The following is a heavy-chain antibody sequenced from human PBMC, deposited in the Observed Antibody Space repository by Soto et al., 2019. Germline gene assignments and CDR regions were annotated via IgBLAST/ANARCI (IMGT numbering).Heavy chain of an antibody. D-gene: IGHD3-3*01. V-gene: IGHV4-39*01. CDR3: AILFVFFSGYYWDYYYYYGMDF. Sequence: PSETLSLTCTVSGGSISSSSYYWGWIRQPPGKGLEWIGSIYYSGSTYYNPSLKSRVTISVDTSKNQFSLKLSSVTAADTAVYYCAILFVFFSGYYWDYYYYYGMDFWGQGSTVTVSS. CDR2: IYYSGST. CDR1: GGSISSSSYY. J-gene: IGHJ6*02.